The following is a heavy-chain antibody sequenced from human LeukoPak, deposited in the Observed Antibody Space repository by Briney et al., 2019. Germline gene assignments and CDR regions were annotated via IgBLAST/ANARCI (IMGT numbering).Heavy chain of an antibody. CDR1: GYTFTGYY. CDR2: INPNSGGT. Sequence: ASVKVSCKASGYTFTGYYMHWVRQAPGQGLEWMGWINPNSGGTNYAQKFQGRVTMTRDTSISTAYMELSRLRSDDTAVYYCARERWLQLPSFDYWAREPWSPSPQ. CDR3: ARERWLQLPSFDY. D-gene: IGHD5-24*01. J-gene: IGHJ4*02. V-gene: IGHV1-2*02.